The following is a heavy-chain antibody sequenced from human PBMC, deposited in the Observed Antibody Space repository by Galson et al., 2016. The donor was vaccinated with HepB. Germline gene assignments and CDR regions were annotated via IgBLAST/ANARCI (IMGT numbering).Heavy chain of an antibody. D-gene: IGHD1-7*01. J-gene: IGHJ6*02. V-gene: IGHV4-39*07. CDR1: GGPIKSIGFS. CDR3: ARYRRSPKIRPSTRTRGAMDV. CDR2: ITHSGGT. Sequence: SETLSLTCSVSGGPIKSIGFSWGWVRQSPGKGLEWIGDITHSGGTNYNPSIKSRVTMSIDTSKSQFSLTMTSVTAADTAVYYCARYRRSPKIRPSTRTRGAMDVWGQGNTVIVSS.